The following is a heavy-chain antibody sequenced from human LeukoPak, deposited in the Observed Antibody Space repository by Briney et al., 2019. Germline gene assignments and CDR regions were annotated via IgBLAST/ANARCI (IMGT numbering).Heavy chain of an antibody. CDR2: IYTSGST. CDR3: ARGPYYYDSSGYFDYFDY. J-gene: IGHJ4*02. Sequence: SETLSLTCTVSGNSISSGDNYWSWIRQPAGKGLEWIGRIYTSGSTNYSPSLTSRVTMSLDTSKNQFSLKLSSVTAADTAVYYCARGPYYYDSSGYFDYFDYWGQGTLVTVSS. V-gene: IGHV4-61*02. CDR1: GNSISSGDNY. D-gene: IGHD3-22*01.